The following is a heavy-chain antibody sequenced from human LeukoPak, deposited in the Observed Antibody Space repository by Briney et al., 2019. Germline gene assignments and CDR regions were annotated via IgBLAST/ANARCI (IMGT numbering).Heavy chain of an antibody. V-gene: IGHV1-69*13. CDR2: IIPIFGTA. CDR1: GGTFSSYA. J-gene: IGHJ6*03. D-gene: IGHD6-13*01. CDR3: ATPRAAASYNFYYYYMAV. Sequence: VASVKVSCKASGGTFSSYAISWVRQAPGQGLEWMGGIIPIFGTANYAQKFQGRVTITADESTSTADMELSSLRSEDTAVYYCATPRAAASYNFYYYYMAVWGKGTTFSVSS.